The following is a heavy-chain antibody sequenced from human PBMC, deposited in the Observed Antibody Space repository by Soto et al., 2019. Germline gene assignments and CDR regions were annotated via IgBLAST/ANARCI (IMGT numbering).Heavy chain of an antibody. J-gene: IGHJ4*02. Sequence: AXVKVSCKASGYTFTSYYMHWVRQAPGQGLEWMGIINPSGGSTSYAQKFQGRVTMTRDTSTSTVYMELSSLRSEDTAVYYCARDLIAVAGLDYWGQGTLVTVSS. D-gene: IGHD6-19*01. V-gene: IGHV1-46*03. CDR1: GYTFTSYY. CDR3: ARDLIAVAGLDY. CDR2: INPSGGST.